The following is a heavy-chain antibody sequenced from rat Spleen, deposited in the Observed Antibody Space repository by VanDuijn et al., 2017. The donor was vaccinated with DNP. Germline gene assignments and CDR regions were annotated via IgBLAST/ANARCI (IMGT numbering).Heavy chain of an antibody. CDR1: GFTFSDYY. V-gene: IGHV5-25*01. CDR3: VRPDYYAGSYPFF. CDR2: ISPSGGST. D-gene: IGHD1-12*02. J-gene: IGHJ1*01. Sequence: EVQLVESGGGLVQPGRSLKLSCAASGFTFSDYYMAWVRQAPTKGLEWVASISPSGGSTYYRDSVKGRFTISRDNGKSTLFLQMNSLGSEDTATYYCVRPDYYAGSYPFFWGPGTMVTVSS.